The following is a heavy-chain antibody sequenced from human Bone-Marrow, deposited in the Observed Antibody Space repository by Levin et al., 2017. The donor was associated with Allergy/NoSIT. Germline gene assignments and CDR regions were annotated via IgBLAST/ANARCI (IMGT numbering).Heavy chain of an antibody. D-gene: IGHD2-21*01. CDR1: GFTVSMSY. CDR3: ARAKLRAGLYFDY. CDR2: IYSAGSP. V-gene: IGHV3-53*01. J-gene: IGHJ4*02. Sequence: ASETLSLTCAASGFTVSMSYMTWVRQAPGKGLEWVSVIYSAGSPYYADSVKGRFTISRDHSKNTLYLQMNSLRAEDTAVYYCARAKLRAGLYFDYWGQGTLVTVSS.